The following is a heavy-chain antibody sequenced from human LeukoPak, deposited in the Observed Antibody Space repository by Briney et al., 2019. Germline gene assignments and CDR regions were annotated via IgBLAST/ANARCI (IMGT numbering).Heavy chain of an antibody. J-gene: IGHJ4*02. V-gene: IGHV1-46*01. CDR3: ARDRVPLALLGYCSGGSCYIPGGY. CDR1: GYTFTSYY. D-gene: IGHD2-15*01. Sequence: GASVKVSCKASGYTFTSYYMHWVRQAPGQGLEWMGIINPSGGSTSYAQKFQGRVTMTRDTSTSTVYMELSSLRSEDTAVYYCARDRVPLALLGYCSGGSCYIPGGYWGQGTLVTVSS. CDR2: INPSGGST.